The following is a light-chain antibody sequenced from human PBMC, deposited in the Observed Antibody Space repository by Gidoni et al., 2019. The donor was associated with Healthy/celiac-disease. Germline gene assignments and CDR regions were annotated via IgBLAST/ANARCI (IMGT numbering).Light chain of an antibody. J-gene: IGKJ5*01. V-gene: IGKV1-13*02. CDR1: QGISSA. CDR3: QQFNSYPIT. CDR2: DAS. Sequence: AIQLTQSPSSLSASVGDRVTITCRASQGISSALAWYQQKQGKAPKLLIYDASSLESGVPSRFSGSGSGTDFTLTISSLQPEDFATYYCQQFNSYPITFXXXTRLEIK.